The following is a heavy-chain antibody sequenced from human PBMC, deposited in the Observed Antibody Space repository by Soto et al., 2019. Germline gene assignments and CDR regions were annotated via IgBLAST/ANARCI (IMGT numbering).Heavy chain of an antibody. Sequence: SRTLALTCAISVDIVSSNSAAWNCIRQSPSRGLEWLGRTYYRSKWYNDYAVSVKSRITINPDTSKNQFSLQLNSVTPEDMAVYYCARVPIAAAGYYYYYGMDVWGQGTTVTVSS. J-gene: IGHJ6*02. CDR3: ARVPIAAAGYYYYYGMDV. CDR2: TYYRSKWYN. CDR1: VDIVSSNSAA. V-gene: IGHV6-1*01. D-gene: IGHD6-13*01.